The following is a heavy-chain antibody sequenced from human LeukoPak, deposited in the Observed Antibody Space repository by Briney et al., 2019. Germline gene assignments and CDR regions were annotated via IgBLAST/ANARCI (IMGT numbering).Heavy chain of an antibody. CDR3: ARHTRVTTVVRGYGMDV. CDR2: IYYTGST. Sequence: SETLSLTCTVSGDSISNSNYYWAWIRQSPGKGLEWIGSIYYTGSTYDNPFLKSRVTISIDTSKNQFSLKLTSVTAADSALYYCARHTRVTTVVRGYGMDVWGQGTTVTVSS. V-gene: IGHV4-39*01. CDR1: GDSISNSNYY. D-gene: IGHD2-15*01. J-gene: IGHJ6*02.